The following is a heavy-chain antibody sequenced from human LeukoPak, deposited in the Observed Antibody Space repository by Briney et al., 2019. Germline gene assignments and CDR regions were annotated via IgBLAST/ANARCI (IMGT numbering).Heavy chain of an antibody. Sequence: GGSLRLSCAASGFSFSGHWMSWVRQAPGKGLEWVANINQGGSDKYYVDSVKGRFTISRDNANNLLYLQMNSLRGEDTAVYYCTRDRSRAEDDWGQGTLVTVSS. V-gene: IGHV3-7*01. CDR1: GFSFSGHW. J-gene: IGHJ4*02. CDR3: TRDRSRAEDD. D-gene: IGHD1-14*01. CDR2: INQGGSDK.